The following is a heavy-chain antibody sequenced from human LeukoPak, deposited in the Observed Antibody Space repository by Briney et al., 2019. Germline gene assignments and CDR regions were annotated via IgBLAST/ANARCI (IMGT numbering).Heavy chain of an antibody. J-gene: IGHJ5*01. Sequence: SETLSLTCTVSGDSINSYYWSWIRQPPGKGLEWVGFTSYSGNTQYNPSLESRVTISVDTSNNQFSLELSSVTAADTAVYYCARECRSSGWFESWGPGTLVTVSS. CDR2: TSYSGNT. D-gene: IGHD6-19*01. V-gene: IGHV4-59*01. CDR1: GDSINSYY. CDR3: ARECRSSGWFES.